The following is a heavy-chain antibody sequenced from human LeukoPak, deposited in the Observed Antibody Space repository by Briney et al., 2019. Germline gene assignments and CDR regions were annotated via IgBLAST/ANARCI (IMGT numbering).Heavy chain of an antibody. V-gene: IGHV4-4*07. CDR1: GASISDYY. Sequence: SGTLSLTCTVSGASISDYYWSWIRQPAGKGLEWIGRISTRGSTNYNPSLNSPVTMTVDTSKNQFSLNLTSVTAADTAVYYCARGLYSIGRDTLDYWGQGTLVTVPS. J-gene: IGHJ4*02. D-gene: IGHD2-21*02. CDR2: ISTRGST. CDR3: ARGLYSIGRDTLDY.